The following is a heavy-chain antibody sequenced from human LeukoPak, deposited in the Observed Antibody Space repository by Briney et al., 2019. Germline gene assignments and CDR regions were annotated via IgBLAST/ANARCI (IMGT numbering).Heavy chain of an antibody. Sequence: ASVKVSCKASGYTFTGYYMHWVRQAPGQGLEWMGWINPNSGGTNYAQKFQGRDTMTRDTSISTAYMELSRLRSDDTAVYYCASPSSGPWQADAFDIWGQGTMVTVSS. D-gene: IGHD6-6*01. J-gene: IGHJ3*02. V-gene: IGHV1-2*02. CDR3: ASPSSGPWQADAFDI. CDR2: INPNSGGT. CDR1: GYTFTGYY.